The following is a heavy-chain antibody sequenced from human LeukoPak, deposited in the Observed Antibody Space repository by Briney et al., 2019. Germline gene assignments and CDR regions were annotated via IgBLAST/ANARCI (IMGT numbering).Heavy chain of an antibody. CDR2: INPNSGGT. J-gene: IGHJ4*02. CDR3: ARYGDQLLFDYFDY. CDR1: GYTFTGYY. D-gene: IGHD2-2*01. Sequence: ASVKVSCKASGYTFTGYYMHWVRRAPGQGLEWMGRINPNSGGTNYAQKFQGRVTMTRDTSISTAYMELSRLRSDDTAVYYCARYGDQLLFDYFDYWGQGTLVTVSS. V-gene: IGHV1-2*06.